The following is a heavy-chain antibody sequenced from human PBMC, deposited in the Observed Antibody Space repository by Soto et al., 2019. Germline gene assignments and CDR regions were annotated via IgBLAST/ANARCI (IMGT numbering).Heavy chain of an antibody. V-gene: IGHV4-59*01. CDR3: ARESTGGPSIAAAGTLGCMDV. J-gene: IGHJ6*02. D-gene: IGHD6-13*01. CDR2: IYYSGST. Sequence: SETLSLTCTVSGGSISSYYWSWIRQPPGKGLEWIGYIYYSGSTNYNPSLKSRVTISVDTSKNQFSLKLSSVTAADTAVYYCARESTGGPSIAAAGTLGCMDVWGQGTTVTVSS. CDR1: GGSISSYY.